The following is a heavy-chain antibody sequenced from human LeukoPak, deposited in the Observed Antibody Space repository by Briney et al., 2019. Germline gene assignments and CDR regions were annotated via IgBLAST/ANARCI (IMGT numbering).Heavy chain of an antibody. D-gene: IGHD6-6*01. CDR2: INHSGST. V-gene: IGHV4-34*01. CDR1: GGSFSGYY. CDR3: ARGASSIAGRFDY. Sequence: SETLSLTCAVYGGSFSGYYWRWIRQPPGKGLEWIGKINHSGSTNYNPSLKSRVTISVDTSKNQFSLKLSSVTAADTAVYYCARGASSIAGRFDYWGQGTLVTVSS. J-gene: IGHJ4*02.